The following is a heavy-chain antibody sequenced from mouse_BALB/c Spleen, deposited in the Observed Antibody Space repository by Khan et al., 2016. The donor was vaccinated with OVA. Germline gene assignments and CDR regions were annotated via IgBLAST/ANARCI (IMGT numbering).Heavy chain of an antibody. Sequence: VQLKESEAELVKPGASVKLSCTASGFNIKDTYLHWVKQRPEQGLEWIGRIAPANGNTQYDPKFQGKAAITSDTSSNTSYLQLNSLTSEDTAVYYCARPSYDPRDFEVWGAGTTVTVSS. CDR3: ARPSYDPRDFEV. CDR2: IAPANGNT. CDR1: GFNIKDTY. D-gene: IGHD2-3*01. J-gene: IGHJ1*01. V-gene: IGHV14-3*02.